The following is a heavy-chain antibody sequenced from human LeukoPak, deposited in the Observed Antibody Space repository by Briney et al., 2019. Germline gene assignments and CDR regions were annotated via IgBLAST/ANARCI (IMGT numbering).Heavy chain of an antibody. CDR2: IERDGSKK. J-gene: IGHJ4*02. D-gene: IGHD6-13*01. CDR3: ATAPAAADSC. Sequence: GGSLRLSCAASGFTFSSFWMTWVRQAPGKGLEWVANIERDGSKKTYVDSVKGRLTISRDNAKNSLYLQMSSLRAEDTAVYYCATAPAAADSCWGQGTLVAVSS. CDR1: GFTFSSFW. V-gene: IGHV3-7*01.